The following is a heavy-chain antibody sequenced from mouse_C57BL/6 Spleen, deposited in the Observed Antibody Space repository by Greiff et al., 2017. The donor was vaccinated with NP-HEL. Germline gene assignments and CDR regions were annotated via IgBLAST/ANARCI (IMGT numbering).Heavy chain of an antibody. V-gene: IGHV1-52*01. CDR3: ARMVRGDAMDY. D-gene: IGHD2-3*01. CDR2: IDPSDSET. CDR1: GYTFTSYW. J-gene: IGHJ4*01. Sequence: VQLQQPGAELVRPGSSVKLSCKASGYTFTSYWMHWVKQRPIQGLEWIGNIDPSDSETHYNQKFKDKATLTVDKSSSTAYMQLSSLTSEDSAVYDCARMVRGDAMDYWGQGTSVTVSS.